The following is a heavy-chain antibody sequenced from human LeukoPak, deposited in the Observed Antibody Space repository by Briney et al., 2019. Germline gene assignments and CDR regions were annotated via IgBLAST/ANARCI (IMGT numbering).Heavy chain of an antibody. Sequence: SETLSLTCAVYGGSFSGYYWSWIRQPPGKGLEWIGEINHSGSTDYNPSLESRVTISVDTSKNPFSLKLSSVTAADTAVYYCAREYCSSTSCYPPTDVWGKGTTVTVSS. CDR2: INHSGST. V-gene: IGHV4-34*01. CDR1: GGSFSGYY. J-gene: IGHJ6*04. D-gene: IGHD2-2*01. CDR3: AREYCSSTSCYPPTDV.